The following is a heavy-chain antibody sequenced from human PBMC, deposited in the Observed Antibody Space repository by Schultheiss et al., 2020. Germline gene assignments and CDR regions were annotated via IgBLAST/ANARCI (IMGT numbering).Heavy chain of an antibody. J-gene: IGHJ6*04. CDR1: GGSFSGYY. D-gene: IGHD3-3*01. V-gene: IGHV4-34*01. CDR3: ARDYYDFWSGYYYYGMDV. Sequence: SATLSLTCAVYGGSFSGYYWSWIRQPPGKGLEWIGEINHSGSTNYNPSLKSRVTISVDTSKNQFSLKLSSVTAADTAVYYCARDYYDFWSGYYYYGMDVWGKGTTVTVSS. CDR2: INHSGST.